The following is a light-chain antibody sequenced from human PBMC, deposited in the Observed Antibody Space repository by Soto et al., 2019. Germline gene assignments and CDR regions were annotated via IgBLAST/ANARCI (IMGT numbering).Light chain of an antibody. CDR3: NSYGGTNNYVV. Sequence: QSALTQPASASGSPGQSVTISCTRTSSDVGGYNYVSWYRQHPGKAPQLIIYDVNKRPSGVPDRFSGSKSGNTASLTVSGLQAEDEADYFCNSYGGTNNYVVFGGGTKLTVL. V-gene: IGLV2-8*01. J-gene: IGLJ2*01. CDR2: DVN. CDR1: SSDVGGYNY.